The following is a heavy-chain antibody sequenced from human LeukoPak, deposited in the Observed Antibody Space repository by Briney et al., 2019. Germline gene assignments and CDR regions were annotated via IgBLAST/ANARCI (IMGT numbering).Heavy chain of an antibody. CDR3: AKDLDVGSSSGYPDRDY. CDR2: ISGSGGST. V-gene: IGHV3-23*01. CDR1: GFTFSSYA. D-gene: IGHD3-22*01. Sequence: GGSLRLSCAASGFTFSSYAMSWVRQAPGKGLEWVPAISGSGGSTYYADSVKGRFTISRDNSKNTLYLQMNSLRAEDTAVYYCAKDLDVGSSSGYPDRDYWGQGTLVTVSS. J-gene: IGHJ4*02.